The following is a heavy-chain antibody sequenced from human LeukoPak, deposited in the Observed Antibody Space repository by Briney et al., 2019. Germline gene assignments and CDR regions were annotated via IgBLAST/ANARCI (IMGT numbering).Heavy chain of an antibody. Sequence: GGSLRLSCAASGFTFSSYAMSWVRQAPGKGLEWVSAISGSGGSTYYADSVKGRFTISRGNSKNTLYLQMNSLRAEDTAVYYCAKNFGGNFDTYYFDYWGQGTLVTVSS. CDR3: AKNFGGNFDTYYFDY. V-gene: IGHV3-23*01. CDR2: ISGSGGST. CDR1: GFTFSSYA. D-gene: IGHD4-23*01. J-gene: IGHJ4*02.